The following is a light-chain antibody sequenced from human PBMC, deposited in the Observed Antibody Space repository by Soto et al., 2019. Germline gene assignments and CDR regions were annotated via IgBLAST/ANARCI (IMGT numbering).Light chain of an antibody. Sequence: IVFTQSPATLSSFPGDRVTLSCRASQYINTRLAWYQHRPGQAPRLLIYQTSIRAAGIPARFSASGSGTDFTLTISDVQPEDFALYYCHQRQSWPRTFGQGTKVDIK. J-gene: IGKJ1*01. V-gene: IGKV3-11*01. CDR2: QTS. CDR3: HQRQSWPRT. CDR1: QYINTR.